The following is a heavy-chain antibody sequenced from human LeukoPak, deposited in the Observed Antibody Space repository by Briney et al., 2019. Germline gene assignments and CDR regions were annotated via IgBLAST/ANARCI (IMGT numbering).Heavy chain of an antibody. D-gene: IGHD2-2*01. J-gene: IGHJ4*02. CDR2: ISYDGSNK. V-gene: IGHV3-30-3*01. CDR3: ARSIVVVPAAPDY. CDR1: GLTFSSYA. Sequence: GGSLRLSCAASGLTFSSYAMHWVRQAPGKGLEWVAVISYDGSNKYYADSVKGRFTISRDNSKNTLYLQMNSLRAEDTAVYYCARSIVVVPAAPDYWGQGTLVTVSS.